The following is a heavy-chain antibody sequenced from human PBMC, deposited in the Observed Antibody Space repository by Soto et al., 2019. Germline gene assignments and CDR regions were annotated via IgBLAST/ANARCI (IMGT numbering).Heavy chain of an antibody. CDR2: INGYTGNT. CDR1: GYTFTSYG. CDR3: ARVWVTGKGGMDV. Sequence: QVQLVQSGAEVKKPGASVKVSCKASGYTFTSYGFSWVRQAPGQGLEWMGWINGYTGNTHYAQKFQGRVTMTTDTSRTTADMELSTLISDDTAVYYCARVWVTGKGGMDVWGQGTTVTVSS. V-gene: IGHV1-18*01. J-gene: IGHJ6*02. D-gene: IGHD3-16*01.